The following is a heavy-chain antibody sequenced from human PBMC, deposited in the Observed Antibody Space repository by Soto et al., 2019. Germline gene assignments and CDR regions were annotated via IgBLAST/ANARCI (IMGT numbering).Heavy chain of an antibody. J-gene: IGHJ5*02. Sequence: SETLSLTCDVYGGSFSGYFWSWIRQPPGKGLEWMGEINDSGSINYNPSPKSRVTISLDTSKNQFTLNLSSVTAADTAVYYCARGVEYDDSGWLDPWGQGTPVTVSS. CDR2: INDSGSI. CDR1: GGSFSGYF. CDR3: ARGVEYDDSGWLDP. V-gene: IGHV4-34*01. D-gene: IGHD3-3*01.